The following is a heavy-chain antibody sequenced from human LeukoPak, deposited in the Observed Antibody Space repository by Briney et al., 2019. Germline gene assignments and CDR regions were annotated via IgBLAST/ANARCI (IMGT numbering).Heavy chain of an antibody. V-gene: IGHV3-23*01. CDR3: ATFYGDYDYFDY. CDR2: ISGSGGST. J-gene: IGHJ4*02. CDR1: GFTFSSYA. Sequence: GGSLRLSCAASGFTFSSYAISWVRQAPGKGLEWVSAISGSGGSTYYADSVKGRFTISRDNSKNTLYLQMNSLRAEDTAVYYCATFYGDYDYFDYWGQGTLVTVSS. D-gene: IGHD4-17*01.